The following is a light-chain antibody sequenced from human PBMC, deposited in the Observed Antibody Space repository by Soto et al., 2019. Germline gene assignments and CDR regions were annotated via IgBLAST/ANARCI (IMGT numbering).Light chain of an antibody. CDR1: QSLLHSNGYNY. Sequence: DIVVTQSPLSLPVTPGEPSSISFSSSQSLLHSNGYNYLDWYLQKSGQSPQLLIYLGSTRASGVPDRFNGSGSGTDFTLKIRRVEAEDVGVYYCMQPLHTPWTFGQGTKVDIK. CDR2: LGS. J-gene: IGKJ1*01. V-gene: IGKV2-28*01. CDR3: MQPLHTPWT.